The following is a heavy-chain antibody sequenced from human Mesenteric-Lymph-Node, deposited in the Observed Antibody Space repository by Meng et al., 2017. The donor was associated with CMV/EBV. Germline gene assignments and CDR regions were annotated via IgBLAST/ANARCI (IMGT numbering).Heavy chain of an antibody. CDR3: ARQTKDWSYDFDS. CDR2: IRQDGGER. D-gene: IGHD3/OR15-3a*01. CDR1: GFIFSDNW. J-gene: IGHJ4*02. V-gene: IGHV3-7*01. Sequence: GESLKISCVGSGFIFSDNWLSWVRQAPGKGLEWLANIRQDGGERYSLGSVRGRFTVSRDNARNSLYLQMNNLRVDDTAVYYCARQTKDWSYDFDSWGQGTLVTVS.